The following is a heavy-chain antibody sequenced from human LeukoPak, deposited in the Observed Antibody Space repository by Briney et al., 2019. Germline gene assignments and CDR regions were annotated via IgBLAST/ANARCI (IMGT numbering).Heavy chain of an antibody. CDR3: ARGDSGSCYS. J-gene: IGHJ4*02. CDR2: IYYSGST. Sequence: PSESLSLTCTVSGGSISSYYWSWIRQPPGKGLEWIGYIYYSGSTNYNPSLKSRVTISVDTSKNQFSLKLSSVTAADTAVYYCARGDSGSCYSWGQGTLVTVSS. V-gene: IGHV4-59*01. CDR1: GGSISSYY. D-gene: IGHD1-26*01.